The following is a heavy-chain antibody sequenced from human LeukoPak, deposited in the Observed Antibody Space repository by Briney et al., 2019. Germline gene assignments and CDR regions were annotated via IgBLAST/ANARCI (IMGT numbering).Heavy chain of an antibody. J-gene: IGHJ4*02. CDR2: IYYSGST. CDR3: ARDLTSSGFNDY. V-gene: IGHV4-59*01. Sequence: SETLSLTCTVSGGSISSYYWSWIRQPPGKGLEWIGYIYYSGSTNYNPSLKSRVTISVDTSKNQFSLKLSSVTAADAAVYYCARDLTSSGFNDYWGQGTLVTVSS. D-gene: IGHD6-19*01. CDR1: GGSISSYY.